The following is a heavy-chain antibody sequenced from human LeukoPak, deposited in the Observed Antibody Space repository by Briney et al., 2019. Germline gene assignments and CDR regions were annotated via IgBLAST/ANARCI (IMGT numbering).Heavy chain of an antibody. Sequence: APVKVSCKASGYTFTSYAMHWVRQAPGQRLEWMGWINAGNGNTKYSQKFQGRVTITRDTSASTAYMELSSLRSEDTAVYYCARALLPYGDYDYWGQGTLVTVSS. CDR1: GYTFTSYA. CDR3: ARALLPYGDYDY. V-gene: IGHV1-3*01. CDR2: INAGNGNT. D-gene: IGHD4-17*01. J-gene: IGHJ4*02.